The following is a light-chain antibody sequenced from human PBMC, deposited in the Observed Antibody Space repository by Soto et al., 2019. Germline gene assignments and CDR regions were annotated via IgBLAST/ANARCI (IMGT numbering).Light chain of an antibody. CDR3: CSYAGGYTLI. J-gene: IGLJ2*01. Sequence: QSALTQPRSVSGSPGQSVTISCTGTSSDVGDYNYVSWYQRHPGKAPKLMIYDVTERPSGVPVRFSGSKSGYTASLTISGLQAEDEADYYCCSYAGGYTLIFGGGTKLTVL. CDR2: DVT. CDR1: SSDVGDYNY. V-gene: IGLV2-11*01.